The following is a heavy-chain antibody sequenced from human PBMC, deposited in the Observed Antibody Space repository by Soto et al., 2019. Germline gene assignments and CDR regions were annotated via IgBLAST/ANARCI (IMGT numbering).Heavy chain of an antibody. CDR2: IYHSGNS. D-gene: IGHD6-13*01. CDR3: ARASPFIAAAGTGWFDP. V-gene: IGHV4-4*02. CDR1: GGSISSSNW. Sequence: SETLSLTCAVSGGSISSSNWWSWVRQPPGRGLEWIGEIYHSGNSNYNPSLKSRVTLSVDKSKNQFSLNLTSVTAADTAVYYCARASPFIAAAGTGWFDPWGQGTLVTVS. J-gene: IGHJ5*02.